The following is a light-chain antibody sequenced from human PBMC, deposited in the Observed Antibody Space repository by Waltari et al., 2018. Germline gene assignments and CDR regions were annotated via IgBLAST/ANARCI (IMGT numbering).Light chain of an antibody. CDR3: QQYGDSSPSVT. J-gene: IGKJ4*01. CDR2: GAS. CDR1: QSVSSSS. V-gene: IGKV3-20*01. Sequence: EIVLTQSPGTLSLSPGERATLSCRASQSVSSSSLAWYQQRPGQPPRLLVFGASIRATGIPDRFSGSRSGTDFTLTINRLEPEDFAVYYCQQYGDSSPSVTFGGGT.